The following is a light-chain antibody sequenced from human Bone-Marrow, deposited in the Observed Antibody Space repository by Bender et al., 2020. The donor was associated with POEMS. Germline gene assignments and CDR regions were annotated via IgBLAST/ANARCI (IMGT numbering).Light chain of an antibody. J-gene: IGLJ3*02. Sequence: QSALTQPRSVSGSPGQSVTISCTGTSSDVGDYDHVSWYQHHPGRAPKLIIYDVTQRPSGVPDRFSASKSGNTASLTISGLQSEDEADYYCAAWEESLNGWVFGGGTKLTVL. CDR2: DVT. CDR3: AAWEESLNGWV. CDR1: SSDVGDYDH. V-gene: IGLV2-11*01.